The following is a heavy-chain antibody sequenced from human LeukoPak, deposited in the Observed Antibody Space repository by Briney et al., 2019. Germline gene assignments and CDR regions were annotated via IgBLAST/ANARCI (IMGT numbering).Heavy chain of an antibody. CDR3: ARAVSMVRPGFDP. V-gene: IGHV4-38-2*01. Sequence: SETLSLTCAVSGYSISSGYYWGWIRQPPGKGLEWIGSIYHSGSTYYNPSLKSRVTISVDTSKNQFSLKLSSVTAADTAVYYCARAVSMVRPGFDPWGQGTLVTVSS. CDR2: IYHSGST. CDR1: GYSISSGYY. D-gene: IGHD3-10*01. J-gene: IGHJ5*02.